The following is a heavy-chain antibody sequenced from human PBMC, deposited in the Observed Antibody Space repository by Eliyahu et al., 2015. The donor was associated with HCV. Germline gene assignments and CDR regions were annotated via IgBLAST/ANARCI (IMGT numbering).Heavy chain of an antibody. Sequence: QVQLQESGPGLVKPSETLSLTCTVSGGSXTXYYWSWXRQPPGKGVEWIGYIHYSCSTNYNPSPKSRVTISIDTSKNQFSLKLTSVTAADTAMYYCASGGGGIAVTGTGGWFDPWGQGTLVTVSS. CDR1: GGSXTXYY. V-gene: IGHV4-59*01. J-gene: IGHJ5*02. CDR3: ASGGGGIAVTGTGGWFDP. CDR2: IHYSCST. D-gene: IGHD6-19*01.